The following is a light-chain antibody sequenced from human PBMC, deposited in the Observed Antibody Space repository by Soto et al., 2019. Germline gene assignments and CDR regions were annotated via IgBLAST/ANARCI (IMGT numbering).Light chain of an antibody. V-gene: IGLV2-14*01. CDR2: ELN. CDR3: SSYTTSSTGV. Sequence: QSALTQPASVSGSPGQSITISCTGTSSDVGVYNYVSWYQQHPGKAPRVIIYELNSRPSGVSSRFSGSKSGNTASLTISGLQAEDEADYYCSSYTTSSTGVFGGGTQLTVL. CDR1: SSDVGVYNY. J-gene: IGLJ3*02.